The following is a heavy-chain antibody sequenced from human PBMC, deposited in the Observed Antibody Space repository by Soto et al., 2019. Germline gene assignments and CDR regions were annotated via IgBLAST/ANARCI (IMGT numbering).Heavy chain of an antibody. D-gene: IGHD6-13*01. CDR2: ISGSSITI. CDR3: ARDSPSSSWLFDF. V-gene: IGHV3-48*02. CDR1: GFTFSTYG. Sequence: PWGSLRLSCAASGFTFSTYGMNWVRQAPGKGLEWISYISGSSITIYYADSMKGRFTISRDNAKNSLYLQMSSLRDEDTAVYYCARDSPSSSWLFDFWGQGTLVTVSS. J-gene: IGHJ4*01.